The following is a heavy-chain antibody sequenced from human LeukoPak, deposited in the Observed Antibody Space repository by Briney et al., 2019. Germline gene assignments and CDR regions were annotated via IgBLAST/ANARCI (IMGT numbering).Heavy chain of an antibody. CDR3: ARGPLVIVPAAINYYYGMDV. D-gene: IGHD2-2*01. CDR1: GYTFTIYD. Sequence: ASVKVSCKASGYTFTIYDINWVRQATGQGLEWMGWMNPNSGNTGYAQKFQGRVTMTRNTSISTAYMGLSSLRSEDTAVYYCARGPLVIVPAAINYYYGMDVWGQGTTVTVSS. V-gene: IGHV1-8*01. CDR2: MNPNSGNT. J-gene: IGHJ6*02.